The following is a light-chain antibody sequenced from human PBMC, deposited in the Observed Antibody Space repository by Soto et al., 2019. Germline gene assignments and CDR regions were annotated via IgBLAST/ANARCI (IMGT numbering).Light chain of an antibody. J-gene: IGLJ3*02. V-gene: IGLV2-14*01. Sequence: QSVLTQPASVSGSPGQSITISCTGTSSDIGAYNYVSWYQQHPGKAPKVIIFEVSNRPSGVSNRFSGSKSGNTASLTISGLQPEDEADYHCSSYTGGNTHWIFGGGTKLTVL. CDR3: SSYTGGNTHWI. CDR2: EVS. CDR1: SSDIGAYNY.